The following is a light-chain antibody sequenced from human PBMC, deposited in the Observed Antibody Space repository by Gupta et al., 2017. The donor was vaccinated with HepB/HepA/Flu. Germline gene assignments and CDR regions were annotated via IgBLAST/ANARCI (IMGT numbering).Light chain of an antibody. CDR2: DGR. J-gene: IGLJ3*02. CDR3: SSYTSSRTWV. CDR1: SSDVGGYDL. Sequence: QSALTQPASVSGSPGQSIPIPCTGTSSDVGGYDLVSWFQHHPGKAPQLIIYDGRNRPSGVSDRFSASKSGNTASLTISGLQAEDEADYYCSSYTSSRTWVFGGGTKLTVL. V-gene: IGLV2-14*03.